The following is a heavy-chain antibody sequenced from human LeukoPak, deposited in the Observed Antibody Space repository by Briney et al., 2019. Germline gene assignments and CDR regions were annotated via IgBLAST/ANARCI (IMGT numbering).Heavy chain of an antibody. D-gene: IGHD2-8*01. J-gene: IGHJ5*02. CDR3: ARKRVYAFRAAPFDP. CDR2: IFYRGNT. V-gene: IGHV4-39*07. CDR1: GDSVSNFSYY. Sequence: SETLSLTCTVSGDSVSNFSYYWGWIRQPPGKGLDWIGNIFYRGNTYYKPSLKSRVTISLDTSKNQFSLKLSSVTAADTAVYYCARKRVYAFRAAPFDPWGQGTLVTVSS.